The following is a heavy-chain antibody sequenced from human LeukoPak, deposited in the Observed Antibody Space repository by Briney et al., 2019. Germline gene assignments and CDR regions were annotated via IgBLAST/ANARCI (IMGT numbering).Heavy chain of an antibody. D-gene: IGHD3-22*01. CDR2: IYYSGST. CDR3: ATRYDSSGYYGLEYFQH. Sequence: SETLPLTCTVSGGSISSGGYYWSWIRQHPGKGLEWIGYIYYSGSTYYNPSLKSRVTISVDTSKNQFSLKLSSVTAADTAVYYCATRYDSSGYYGLEYFQHWGQGTLVTVSS. J-gene: IGHJ1*01. CDR1: GGSISSGGYY. V-gene: IGHV4-31*03.